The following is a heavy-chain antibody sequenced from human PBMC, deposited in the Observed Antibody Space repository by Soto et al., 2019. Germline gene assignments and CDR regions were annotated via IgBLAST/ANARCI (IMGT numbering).Heavy chain of an antibody. CDR2: IYSGGNT. Sequence: EVPLVESGGGLIQPGGSLRLSFAASGLTVSSYHMTWVRQAPGKGLEWVSIIYSGGNTYYADSVKGRFTISRDNSKNTLYLQMNSLRAEDTAVYYCVRGHGGFFDYWGQGTLVTVSS. CDR3: VRGHGGFFDY. D-gene: IGHD3-10*01. J-gene: IGHJ4*02. CDR1: GLTVSSYH. V-gene: IGHV3-53*01.